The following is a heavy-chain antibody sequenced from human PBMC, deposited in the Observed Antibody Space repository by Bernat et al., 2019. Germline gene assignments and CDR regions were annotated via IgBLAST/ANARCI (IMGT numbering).Heavy chain of an antibody. J-gene: IGHJ4*02. D-gene: IGHD3-3*01. V-gene: IGHV3-30*18. CDR3: AKDPRTARFLEWLFPLDY. CDR1: GFTFSSYG. Sequence: QVQLVESGGGVVQPGRSLRLSCAASGFTFSSYGMHWVRQAPGKGLEWVAVISYDGSNKDYADSVKGRFTISRDNSKNTLYLQMNSLRAEDTAVYYCAKDPRTARFLEWLFPLDYWGQGTLVTVSS. CDR2: ISYDGSNK.